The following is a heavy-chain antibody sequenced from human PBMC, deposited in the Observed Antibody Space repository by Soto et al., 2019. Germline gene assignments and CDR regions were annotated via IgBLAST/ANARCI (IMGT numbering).Heavy chain of an antibody. CDR1: GFIFSSYA. CDR2: ISGGGGST. Sequence: EIEVLESGGGSVQPGGSLRLSCAASGFIFSSYAMNWVRQAPGKGLEWVSTISGGGGSTYYADSVKGRFTISRDNSKSTMFLQMNSLGVEETAVYYYAGTNNYYYVGANSSFDHWGQGTLVTVSS. CDR3: AGTNNYYYVGANSSFDH. V-gene: IGHV3-23*01. J-gene: IGHJ4*02. D-gene: IGHD3-10*01.